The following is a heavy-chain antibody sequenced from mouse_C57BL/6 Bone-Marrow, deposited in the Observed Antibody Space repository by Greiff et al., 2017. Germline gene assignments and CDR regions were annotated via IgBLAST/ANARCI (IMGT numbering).Heavy chain of an antibody. J-gene: IGHJ4*01. CDR1: GYTFTDYY. CDR3: ARSVGYLFYYAIDY. Sequence: EVQLQQSGPELVKPGASVKISCKASGYTFTDYYMHWVKQSHGKSLEWIGDINPNNGGTSYNQKFKGKATLTVDKSSSTAYMELRSLTSEDSAVYYCARSVGYLFYYAIDYWGQGTSVTVSS. D-gene: IGHD2-2*01. V-gene: IGHV1-26*01. CDR2: INPNNGGT.